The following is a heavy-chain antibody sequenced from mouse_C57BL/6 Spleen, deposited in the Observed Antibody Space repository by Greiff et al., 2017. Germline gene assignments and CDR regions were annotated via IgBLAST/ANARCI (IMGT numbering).Heavy chain of an antibody. V-gene: IGHV1-81*01. D-gene: IGHD3-2*02. Sequence: QVQLKQSGAELARPGASVKLSCKASGYTFTSYGISWVKQRTGQGLEWIGEIYPRSGNTYYNEKFKGKATLTADKSSSTAYMELRSLTSEDAAVYFCARGAAQAKIAYWGQGTLVTVSA. J-gene: IGHJ3*01. CDR3: ARGAAQAKIAY. CDR2: IYPRSGNT. CDR1: GYTFTSYG.